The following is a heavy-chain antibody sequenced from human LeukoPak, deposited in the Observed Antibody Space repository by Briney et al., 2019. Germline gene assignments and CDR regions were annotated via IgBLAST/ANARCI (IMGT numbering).Heavy chain of an antibody. Sequence: GGSLRFSCAASGFTLSSYAMHWVRQAPGKGLEWVAIIWYDGSKKYYADSVKGRFTISRDSSKNTLYLQMNSLRAEDTAVYYCARDGRDGYNLIHFDYWGQGTLVTVSS. CDR1: GFTLSSYA. V-gene: IGHV3-33*01. CDR3: ARDGRDGYNLIHFDY. J-gene: IGHJ4*02. D-gene: IGHD5-24*01. CDR2: IWYDGSKK.